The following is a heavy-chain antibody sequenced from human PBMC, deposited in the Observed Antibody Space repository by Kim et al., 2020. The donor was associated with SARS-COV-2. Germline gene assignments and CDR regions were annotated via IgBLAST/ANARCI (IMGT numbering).Heavy chain of an antibody. CDR1: GFTFSSYE. D-gene: IGHD3-3*01. CDR3: ARGARSGYSLVGC. J-gene: IGHJ4*02. V-gene: IGHV3-48*03. Sequence: SLLLSCPASGFTFSSYEMNWVRQAPGKGLEWVSYINSGGSMTYYADSVKGRFTVSRDNAHNSLYLQMNSLRVEDTAVYYCARGARSGYSLVGCWGQGT. CDR2: INSGGSMT.